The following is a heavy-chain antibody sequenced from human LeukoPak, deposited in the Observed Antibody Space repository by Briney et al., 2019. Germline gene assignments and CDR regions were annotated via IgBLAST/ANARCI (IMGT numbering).Heavy chain of an antibody. CDR1: GGSISSYY. J-gene: IGHJ4*02. D-gene: IGHD3-22*01. V-gene: IGHV4-59*08. Sequence: PSETLSLTCTVSGGSISSYYWSWIRQPPGKGLEWIGYIYYSGSTNYNPSLKSRVTVSVDTSKNQFSLRLSSVTAADTAVYYCARGIRTDSSGYHQPFFDYWGQGTLVTVSS. CDR2: IYYSGST. CDR3: ARGIRTDSSGYHQPFFDY.